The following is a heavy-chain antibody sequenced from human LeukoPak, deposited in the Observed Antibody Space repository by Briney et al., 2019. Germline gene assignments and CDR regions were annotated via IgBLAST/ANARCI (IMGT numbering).Heavy chain of an antibody. Sequence: ASVKVSCKASGYTFTGYYMHWVRQAPGQGLEWMGWINPNSGGTNYAQKFQGRVTMTRDTSISTAYMELSRLRSDDTAVYYCARANLPYYYDSSGYHFQHWGQGTLVTVSS. CDR2: INPNSGGT. V-gene: IGHV1-2*02. D-gene: IGHD3-22*01. CDR1: GYTFTGYY. J-gene: IGHJ1*01. CDR3: ARANLPYYYDSSGYHFQH.